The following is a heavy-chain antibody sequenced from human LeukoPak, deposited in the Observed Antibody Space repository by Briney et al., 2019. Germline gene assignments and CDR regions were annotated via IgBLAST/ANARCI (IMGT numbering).Heavy chain of an antibody. CDR1: GGSISSYY. V-gene: IGHV4-59*12. CDR2: IYYSGST. CDR3: ARDRRIGVGATWPQLYYFDY. D-gene: IGHD1-26*01. Sequence: SETLSLTCTVSGGSISSYYWSWIRQPPGKGLEWIGYIYYSGSTNYNPSLKSRVTISVDTSKNQFSLKLSSVTAADTAVYYCARDRRIGVGATWPQLYYFDYWGQGTLVTVSS. J-gene: IGHJ4*02.